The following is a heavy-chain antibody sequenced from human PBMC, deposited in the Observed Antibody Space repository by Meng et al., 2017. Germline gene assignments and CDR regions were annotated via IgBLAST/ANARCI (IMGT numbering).Heavy chain of an antibody. D-gene: IGHD3-10*01. CDR2: LGAHDGDT. CDR1: DYTFTGYG. Sequence: VQPVQSGPEGKKPGASVKDSCKASDYTFTGYGVSWVRQAPGQGLEWMAWLGAHDGDTSHAPKFQGRVTVNADRPTATAYMELRSLRSDDTAVYYCARGTPGRSYSDYWGQGTLVTVSS. CDR3: ARGTPGRSYSDY. V-gene: IGHV1-18*01. J-gene: IGHJ4*02.